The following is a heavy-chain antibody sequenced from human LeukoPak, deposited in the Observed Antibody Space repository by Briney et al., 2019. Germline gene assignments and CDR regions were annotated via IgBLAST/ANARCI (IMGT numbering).Heavy chain of an antibody. D-gene: IGHD3-22*01. CDR3: AKDLDSSGTDY. Sequence: GGSLRLSCAASGFTFSSYGMHWVRQAPGKGLEWVAVISYDGSNKYYADSVKGRFTISRDNSKSTLYLQMNSLRAEDTAVYYCAKDLDSSGTDYWGQGTLVTVSS. CDR1: GFTFSSYG. J-gene: IGHJ4*02. CDR2: ISYDGSNK. V-gene: IGHV3-30*18.